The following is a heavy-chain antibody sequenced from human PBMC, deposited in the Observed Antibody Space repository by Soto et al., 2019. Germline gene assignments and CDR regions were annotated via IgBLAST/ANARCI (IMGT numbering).Heavy chain of an antibody. CDR1: GLPFSNYD. CDR3: ARGRLISLYYFDY. V-gene: IGHV3-13*01. CDR2: IGTAGDT. Sequence: PGGSLRLSCAASGLPFSNYDMHWVRPVTGKGLEWVSTIGTAGDTYYPGSVKGRFTISRENAKNSLYLQMNSLRAEDTAVYYCARGRLISLYYFDYWGQGTLVTVSS. D-gene: IGHD2-15*01. J-gene: IGHJ4*02.